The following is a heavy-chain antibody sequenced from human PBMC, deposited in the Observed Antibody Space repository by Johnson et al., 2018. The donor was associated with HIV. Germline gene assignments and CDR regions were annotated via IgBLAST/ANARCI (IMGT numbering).Heavy chain of an antibody. CDR1: GLTVSSNY. V-gene: IGHV3-53*01. J-gene: IGHJ3*01. Sequence: VQLVESGGGLIQPGGSLRLSCAASGLTVSSNYMNWVRQAPGKGLEWVSVIYSGGNTYYADSVKGRFSISRDNSKNTVYLQMNNLRAEDTAVYYCARGKWLDAFDVWGLGTMVTVSS. CDR3: ARGKWLDAFDV. D-gene: IGHD6-19*01. CDR2: IYSGGNT.